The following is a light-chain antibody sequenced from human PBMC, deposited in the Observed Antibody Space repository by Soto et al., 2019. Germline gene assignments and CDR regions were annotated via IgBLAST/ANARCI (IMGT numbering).Light chain of an antibody. V-gene: IGKV2-30*02. CDR2: KVS. J-gene: IGKJ5*01. Sequence: DVVMTQSPLSLPVTLGQPASISCRSNQSLVHSDGIAYFSWFQQRPGRSPRRLIYKVSNRDSGGPARISGSGSCTDFALKISSVEAEDVLVYYCMQGTHRPITFGQGTQLEIK. CDR3: MQGTHRPIT. CDR1: QSLVHSDGIAY.